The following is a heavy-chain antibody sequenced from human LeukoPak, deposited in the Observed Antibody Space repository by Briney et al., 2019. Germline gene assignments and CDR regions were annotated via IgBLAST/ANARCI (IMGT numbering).Heavy chain of an antibody. Sequence: ASVKVSCKTSGHTFTGYYIHWVRQAPGQGLEWMGWINPNSGGTNYAQNFQGWVTMTRDTSISTAYMELSRLRSDDTAVYYCARMAAADFDYWGQGTLVTVSS. CDR3: ARMAAADFDY. D-gene: IGHD6-13*01. V-gene: IGHV1-2*04. CDR2: INPNSGGT. J-gene: IGHJ4*02. CDR1: GHTFTGYY.